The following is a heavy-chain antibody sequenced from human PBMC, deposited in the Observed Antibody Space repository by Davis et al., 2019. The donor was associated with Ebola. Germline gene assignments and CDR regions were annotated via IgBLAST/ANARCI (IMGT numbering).Heavy chain of an antibody. CDR3: ARTYDFWSGRGYMDV. D-gene: IGHD3-3*01. Sequence: GESLKISCKGSGYSFTSYWIGWVRQMPGKGLEWMGFIYPGDSDTRYSPSFQGQVTISADKSISTAYLQWSSLKASDTAMYYCARTYDFWSGRGYMDVWGKGTTVTVSS. V-gene: IGHV5-51*01. J-gene: IGHJ6*03. CDR2: IYPGDSDT. CDR1: GYSFTSYW.